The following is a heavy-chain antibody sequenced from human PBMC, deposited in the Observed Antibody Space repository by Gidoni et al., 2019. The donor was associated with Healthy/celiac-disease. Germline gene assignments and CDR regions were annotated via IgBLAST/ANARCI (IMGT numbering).Heavy chain of an antibody. J-gene: IGHJ4*02. D-gene: IGHD3-10*01. CDR3: ARGPYGSGSYFYYFDY. V-gene: IGHV4-59*01. Sequence: IRQPPGKGLEWIGYIYYSGSTNYNPSLKSRVTISVDTSKNQFSLKLSSVTAADTAVYYCARGPYGSGSYFYYFDYWGQGTLVTVSS. CDR2: IYYSGST.